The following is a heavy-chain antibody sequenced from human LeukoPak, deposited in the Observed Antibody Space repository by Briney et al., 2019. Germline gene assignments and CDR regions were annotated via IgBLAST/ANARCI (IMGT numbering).Heavy chain of an antibody. CDR1: GHSISSGYY. J-gene: IGHJ6*03. Sequence: PSETLSLTCAVSGHSISSGYYWGWIRQPPGKALEWIGSIYHSGSAYYNPSLKSRVTISVDTSKNQFSLKLSSVTAADTAVYYCTRVNGDYEEYYMHVWGTGTTVTVSS. CDR3: TRVNGDYEEYYMHV. CDR2: IYHSGSA. D-gene: IGHD4-17*01. V-gene: IGHV4-38-2*01.